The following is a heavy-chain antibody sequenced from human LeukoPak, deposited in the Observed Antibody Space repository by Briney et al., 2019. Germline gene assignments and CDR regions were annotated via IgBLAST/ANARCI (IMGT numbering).Heavy chain of an antibody. CDR3: ARTTMVRGTYYMDV. D-gene: IGHD3-10*01. CDR2: IYYSGST. Sequence: SETLSLTCTVSGGSISSYYWSWIRQPPGKGLEWIGYIYYSGSTNYNPSLKSRVTISVDTSKNQFSLKLCSVTAADTAVYYCARTTMVRGTYYMDVWGKGTTVTVSS. J-gene: IGHJ6*03. CDR1: GGSISSYY. V-gene: IGHV4-59*01.